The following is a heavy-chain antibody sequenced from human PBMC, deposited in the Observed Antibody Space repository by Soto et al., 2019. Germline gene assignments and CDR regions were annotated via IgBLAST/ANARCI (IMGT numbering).Heavy chain of an antibody. V-gene: IGHV4-59*01. CDR1: GGSISSYY. CDR2: IYHSGST. J-gene: IGHJ6*03. CDR3: ARAAGNCSGGNCYSNYYYYYMDV. Sequence: SETLFLTCTVSGGSISSYYLSWIRQPPGKGLEWIGYIYHSGSTNYNPSLKSRLTISVDTSKNQFSLRLSSVTAADTAVYYCARAAGNCSGGNCYSNYYYYYMDVWGKGTTVTVSS. D-gene: IGHD2-15*01.